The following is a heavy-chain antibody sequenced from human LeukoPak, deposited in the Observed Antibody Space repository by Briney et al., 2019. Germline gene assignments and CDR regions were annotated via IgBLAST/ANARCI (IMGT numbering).Heavy chain of an antibody. CDR3: ASKNIVVVTASLHYRFDP. D-gene: IGHD2-21*02. CDR2: IYGDDST. J-gene: IGHJ5*02. V-gene: IGHV3-66*01. CDR1: GFTVSNNY. Sequence: PGGSLRLSCAASGFTVSNNYMIWVRQAPGKGLEWVSVIYGDDSTFYADSLKGRFTISRDNSKNTLYLQMNSLRAEDTAVYYCASKNIVVVTASLHYRFDPWGQGTLVTVSS.